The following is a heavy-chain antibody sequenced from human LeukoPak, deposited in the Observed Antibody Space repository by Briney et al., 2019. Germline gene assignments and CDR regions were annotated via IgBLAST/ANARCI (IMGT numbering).Heavy chain of an antibody. CDR1: GYTFTSYG. Sequence: GASVKVSCKASGYTFTSYGISWVRQAPGRGLEWMGWISAYNGNTNYAQKLQGRVTMTTDTSTSTAYMELRSLRSDDTAVYYCARHFRTVTTLYYFDYWGQGTLVTVSS. D-gene: IGHD4-17*01. J-gene: IGHJ4*02. CDR2: ISAYNGNT. V-gene: IGHV1-18*01. CDR3: ARHFRTVTTLYYFDY.